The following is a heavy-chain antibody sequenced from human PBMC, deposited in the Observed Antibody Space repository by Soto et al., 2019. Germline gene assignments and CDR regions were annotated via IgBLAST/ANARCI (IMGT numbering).Heavy chain of an antibody. Sequence: QVQLVESGGGVVQPGTSLRLSCAASGFSFRSYAMHWVRQAPGKGLEWVALISYDGSNKDYADSVKGRFSIPRDNYKNTLYLQVNSLRTEDTAVYYCAKDFITVTTRWFDPWGQGTLVTVSS. CDR2: ISYDGSNK. J-gene: IGHJ5*02. V-gene: IGHV3-30*18. CDR3: AKDFITVTTRWFDP. CDR1: GFSFRSYA. D-gene: IGHD1-20*01.